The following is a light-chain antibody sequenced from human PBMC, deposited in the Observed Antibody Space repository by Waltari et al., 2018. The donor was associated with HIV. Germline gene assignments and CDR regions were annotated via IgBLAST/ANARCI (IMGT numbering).Light chain of an antibody. CDR1: QSITTW. Sequence: DIQMTQSPSTLSAYVGDTVTITCRASQSITTWLAWCQQRPGRAPKFLIYSASTLESGVPPRFTGSGSGTEFTLTITSLQPDDVATYSCQQYNSYPLTFCGGTKVEI. J-gene: IGKJ4*01. CDR3: QQYNSYPLT. CDR2: SAS. V-gene: IGKV1-5*03.